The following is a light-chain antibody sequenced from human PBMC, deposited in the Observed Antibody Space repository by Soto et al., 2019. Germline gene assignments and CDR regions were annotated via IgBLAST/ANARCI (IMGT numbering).Light chain of an antibody. J-gene: IGKJ2*01. Sequence: ESVLTQSPGTLSLSPGERVTLSCRVSESVTANYLAWYQLKAGQAPRLLIYGASTRASGISDRFSGSGSGTDFTLTISRLEPEDFAVYYCQKYGREPYTFGQGTRLELK. V-gene: IGKV3-20*01. CDR1: ESVTANY. CDR2: GAS. CDR3: QKYGREPYT.